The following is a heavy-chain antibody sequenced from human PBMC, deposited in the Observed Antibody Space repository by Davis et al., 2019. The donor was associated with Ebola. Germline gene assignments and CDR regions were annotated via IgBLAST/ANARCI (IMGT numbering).Heavy chain of an antibody. CDR1: GYSFTSYW. Sequence: PGGSLRLSCKGSGYSFTSYWIGWVRQLPGKGLEWMGIIYPGDSDTRYSPSFQGQVTISVDKSISTAYLQWSSLKASDTAMYYCARRGSLEWASDSWGQGTLVTVSS. J-gene: IGHJ4*02. CDR2: IYPGDSDT. V-gene: IGHV5-51*01. CDR3: ARRGSLEWASDS. D-gene: IGHD3-3*01.